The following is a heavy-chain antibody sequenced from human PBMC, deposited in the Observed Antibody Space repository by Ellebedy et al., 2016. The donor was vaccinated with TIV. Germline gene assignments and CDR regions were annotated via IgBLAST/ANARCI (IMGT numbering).Heavy chain of an antibody. V-gene: IGHV3-74*01. Sequence: GESLKISXAASGFSFRDYAMCWVRQAPGKGLVWVVRVNYDGTDTRYADSVKGRFTISRDNAKYTVYMQMNSLRGEDTVVYYCGRDYYGSVDYWGQGTLVTVSS. CDR3: GRDYYGSVDY. J-gene: IGHJ4*02. CDR1: GFSFRDYA. D-gene: IGHD3-10*01. CDR2: VNYDGTDT.